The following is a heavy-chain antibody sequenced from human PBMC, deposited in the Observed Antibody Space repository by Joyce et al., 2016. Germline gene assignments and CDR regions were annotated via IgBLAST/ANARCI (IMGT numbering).Heavy chain of an antibody. CDR2: RYYSGSI. Sequence: QLQLQESGPGLVKPSETLSLMCSVSGVSINNNRYSWAWVRQPPGKAPEWIGSRYYSGSIDYNMSLKSRVSRSEHTSRIQFSLRLSSVSAADTAVYYCARLFGDYGGCFDYWGQGILVTVSS. CDR3: ARLFGDYGGCFDY. J-gene: IGHJ4*02. V-gene: IGHV4-39*01. D-gene: IGHD4-17*01. CDR1: GVSINNNRYS.